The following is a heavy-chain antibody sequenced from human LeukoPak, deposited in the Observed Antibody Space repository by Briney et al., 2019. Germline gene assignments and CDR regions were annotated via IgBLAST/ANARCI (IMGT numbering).Heavy chain of an antibody. Sequence: GGSLRLSCAASGFPFSGYWMHWVRQAPGKGLVWVSLIKSDSRDIKYAASVKGRFTISRDNAKNTLYLQMNSLRAEDTAVYYCARGKAGDDTNWFSDLWGRGTLVTVSS. CDR2: IKSDSRDI. J-gene: IGHJ2*01. CDR3: ARGKAGDDTNWFSDL. V-gene: IGHV3-74*01. CDR1: GFPFSGYW. D-gene: IGHD3-10*01.